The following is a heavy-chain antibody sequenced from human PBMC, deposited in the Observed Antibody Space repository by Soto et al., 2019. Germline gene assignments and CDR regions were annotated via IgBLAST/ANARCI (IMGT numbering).Heavy chain of an antibody. CDR1: GASVSHGY. CDR2: MYFGGSF. CDR3: ARSYYDSTGFAVDP. D-gene: IGHD3-22*01. J-gene: IGHJ5*02. V-gene: IGHV4-59*02. Sequence: QMQLQASGPGLVKPSETLSLTCNVSGASVSHGYWSWIRQPPGKGLEWIGFMYFGGSFNYNPSLTGRATISVETSKNQFSMKLTSVTASDAAVYYCARSYYDSTGFAVDPCGQGTLVTVSS.